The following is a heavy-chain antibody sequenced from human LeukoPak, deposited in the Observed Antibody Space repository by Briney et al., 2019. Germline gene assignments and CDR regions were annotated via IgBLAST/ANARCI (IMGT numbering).Heavy chain of an antibody. D-gene: IGHD6-6*01. CDR2: ISGSGGST. Sequence: GGSLRLSCAASGFTFSSYAMSWVRQAPGKGLEWVSAISGSGGSTYYADSVKGRFTISRDNFKNTLYLQMNSLRAEDTAVYYCAKVEYSSSYYLFDYWGQGTLVTVSS. V-gene: IGHV3-23*01. J-gene: IGHJ4*02. CDR1: GFTFSSYA. CDR3: AKVEYSSSYYLFDY.